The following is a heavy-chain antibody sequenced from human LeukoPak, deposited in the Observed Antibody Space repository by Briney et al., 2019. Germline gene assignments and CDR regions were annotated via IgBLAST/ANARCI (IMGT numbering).Heavy chain of an antibody. D-gene: IGHD3-10*01. V-gene: IGHV4-38-2*02. J-gene: IGHJ4*02. CDR1: GYSISSGYY. Sequence: SETLSLTCTVSGYSISSGYYWGWIRQPPGKGLEWIGSIYHSGSTYYNPSLKSRVTISVDTSKNQFSLKLSSVTAADTAVYYCARASITSEVDYWGQGTLVTVSS. CDR3: ARASITSEVDY. CDR2: IYHSGST.